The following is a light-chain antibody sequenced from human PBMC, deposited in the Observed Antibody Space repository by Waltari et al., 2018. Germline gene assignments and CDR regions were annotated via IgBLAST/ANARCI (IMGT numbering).Light chain of an antibody. J-gene: IGLJ2*01. CDR1: SSNIGNDY. V-gene: IGLV1-51*02. CDR3: GTWDTSLSALI. CDR2: ENN. Sequence: QSVLTQPPSVSAAPGQKVTISCSGSSSNIGNDYVSWYQQLPGTAPKLFIYENNKRPSGIPDRCSGSKSGTSATLGITGLPTGDEADYYCGTWDTSLSALIFGGGTKLTVL.